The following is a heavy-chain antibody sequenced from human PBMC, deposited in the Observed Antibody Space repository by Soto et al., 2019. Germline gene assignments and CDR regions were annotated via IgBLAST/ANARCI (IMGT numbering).Heavy chain of an antibody. CDR3: ADRCSGGRCSPFDN. CDR2: VSAGGTSA. CDR1: GFTFSSYA. J-gene: IGHJ4*02. V-gene: IGHV3-23*01. Sequence: VPLLESGGGLVQPGGSLRLSCAASGFTFSSYAMGWVRQAPGKGLEWVSAVSAGGTSAYYVASVEGRFTISRDNSKNTLYLQMNSLRVEDTARYYCADRCSGGRCSPFDNWGQGTLVTVAS. D-gene: IGHD2-15*01.